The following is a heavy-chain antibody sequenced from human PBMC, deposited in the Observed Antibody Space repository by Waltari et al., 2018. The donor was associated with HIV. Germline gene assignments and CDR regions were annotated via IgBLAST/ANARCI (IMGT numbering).Heavy chain of an antibody. Sequence: QVQLQESGPGLVKPSETLSLTCTGSAESVTTGIYYWSWIRQPPGKGLEWLGYVFYSGSTNYNPSLKSRVTISLDTSKNLFSLKLTSVTAADTALYYCARTNWDDAFDIWGQGTMVIVSS. J-gene: IGHJ3*02. D-gene: IGHD1-1*01. CDR3: ARTNWDDAFDI. CDR2: VFYSGST. CDR1: AESVTTGIYY. V-gene: IGHV4-61*01.